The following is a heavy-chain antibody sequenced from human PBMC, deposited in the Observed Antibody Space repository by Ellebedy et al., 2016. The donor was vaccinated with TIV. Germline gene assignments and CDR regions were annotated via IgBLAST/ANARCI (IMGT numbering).Heavy chain of an antibody. V-gene: IGHV4-34*01. CDR3: ARDAGTTPFDS. CDR2: INHSGST. Sequence: SQTLSLTCAVYGGSFSGYYWSWIRQPPGKGLEWIGEINHSGSTNYNPSLKSRVTIAVDTPRTQFSLKVSSVTAADTAVYYCARDAGTTPFDSWGPGTLVTVSS. D-gene: IGHD1-7*01. J-gene: IGHJ4*02. CDR1: GGSFSGYY.